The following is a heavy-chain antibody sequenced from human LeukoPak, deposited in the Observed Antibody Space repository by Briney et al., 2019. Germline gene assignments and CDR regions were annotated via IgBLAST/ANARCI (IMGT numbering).Heavy chain of an antibody. CDR2: INPSGGST. J-gene: IGHJ6*03. V-gene: IGHV1-46*01. Sequence: ASVKVSCKASGYTFTSYYMHWVRQAPGQGLEWMGIINPSGGSTSYAQKFQGRVTMTRDMSTSTVYMELSSLRSEDTAVYYCARVGYSSSWFQPYYYYYYMDVWGKGTTVTVSS. CDR3: ARVGYSSSWFQPYYYYYYMDV. D-gene: IGHD6-13*01. CDR1: GYTFTSYY.